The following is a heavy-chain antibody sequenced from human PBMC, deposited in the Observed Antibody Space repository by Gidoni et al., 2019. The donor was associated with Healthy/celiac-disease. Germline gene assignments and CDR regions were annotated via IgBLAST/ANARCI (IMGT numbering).Heavy chain of an antibody. CDR2: ISYDGSNK. D-gene: IGHD2-15*01. V-gene: IGHV3-30-3*01. CDR1: GFTFSRYA. J-gene: IGHJ4*02. Sequence: QVQLVESGGGVVQPGRSLRLSCAASGFTFSRYAMHWVRQAPGKGLEWVAVISYDGSNKYYADSVKGRFTISRDNSKNTLYLQMNSLRAEDTAVYYCARDRDCSGGSCYFGVLDYWGQGTLVTVSS. CDR3: ARDRDCSGGSCYFGVLDY.